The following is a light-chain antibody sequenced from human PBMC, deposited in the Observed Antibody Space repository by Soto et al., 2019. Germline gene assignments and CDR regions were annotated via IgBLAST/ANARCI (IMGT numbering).Light chain of an antibody. V-gene: IGLV2-23*02. Sequence: QSALTQPASVSGSPGQSITMSCTGTSRDIGNYNLVSWYQHHPGKAPKLIISDVTKRPSGVSDRFSGSKSGNTASLTISGLQTEDEADYSCCSYAGANWVSGGGTKVTVL. J-gene: IGLJ3*02. CDR2: DVT. CDR3: CSYAGANWV. CDR1: SRDIGNYNL.